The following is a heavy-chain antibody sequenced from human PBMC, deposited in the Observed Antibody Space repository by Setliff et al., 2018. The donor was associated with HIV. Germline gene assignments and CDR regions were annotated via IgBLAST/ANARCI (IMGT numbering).Heavy chain of an antibody. CDR1: GSSISNAYY. D-gene: IGHD3-16*02. V-gene: IGHV4-38-2*02. Sequence: SETLSLTCAVSGSSISNAYYWGWIRQPPGKGLEWIGSIYHSGSTYYNPSLKSRVTISVDASKNQFSLKLSSVTAADTAVYYCARETYEYVCASSRYGESDYWGQGTLVTVSS. J-gene: IGHJ4*01. CDR3: ARETYEYVCASSRYGESDY. CDR2: IYHSGST.